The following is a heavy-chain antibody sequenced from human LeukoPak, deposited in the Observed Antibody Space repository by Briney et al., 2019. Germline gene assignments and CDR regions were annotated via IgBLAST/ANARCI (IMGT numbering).Heavy chain of an antibody. Sequence: ASVKVSRKASGYTFTSYYMHWVRQAPGQGLEWMGIINPSGGSTSYAQKFQGRVTMTRDMSTSTVYMELSSLRSEDTAVYYCARGGGKQQLAFYFDYWGQGTLVTVSS. CDR2: INPSGGST. CDR1: GYTFTSYY. V-gene: IGHV1-46*01. D-gene: IGHD6-13*01. CDR3: ARGGGKQQLAFYFDY. J-gene: IGHJ4*02.